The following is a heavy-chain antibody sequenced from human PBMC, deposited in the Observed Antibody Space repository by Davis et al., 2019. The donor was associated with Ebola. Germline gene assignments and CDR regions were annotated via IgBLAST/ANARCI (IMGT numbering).Heavy chain of an antibody. D-gene: IGHD4-17*01. CDR1: GGSITSHY. V-gene: IGHV4-59*11. CDR3: ARVRRNYGDYLNDAFDI. Sequence: PSETLSLTCTVSGGSITSHYWSWIRQPPGKGLEYIGYIYYSGNTNYNPSLKSRVTISVDTSKKQFSLKLSSATAADTAVYYCARVRRNYGDYLNDAFDIWGQGTMVTVSS. CDR2: IYYSGNT. J-gene: IGHJ3*02.